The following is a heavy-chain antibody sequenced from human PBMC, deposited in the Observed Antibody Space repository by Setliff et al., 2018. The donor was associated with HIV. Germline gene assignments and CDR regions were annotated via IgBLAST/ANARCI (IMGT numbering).Heavy chain of an antibody. V-gene: IGHV1-58*01. CDR2: IVVGSGNT. CDR3: AGGDSGSYWDYYYGMDV. J-gene: IGHJ6*02. D-gene: IGHD1-26*01. CDR1: GFTFTSSA. Sequence: WASVKVSCKASGFTFTSSAVQWVRQARGQRLEWIGWIVVGSGNTNYAQKFQERVTITRDMSTSTAYMELSSLRSEDTAVYYCAGGDSGSYWDYYYGMDVWGQGTTVTVSS.